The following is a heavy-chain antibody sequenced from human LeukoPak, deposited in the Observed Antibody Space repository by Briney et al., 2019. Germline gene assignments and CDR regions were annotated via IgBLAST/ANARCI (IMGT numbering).Heavy chain of an antibody. Sequence: PGGSLRLSCAASGFTFSSYAMSWVRQAPGKGLEWVSAISGSGGSTYYADSVKGRFTISRDNSKNTLYLQMNSLRAEDTAVYYCAKSVQLLGFGESSPGYWGQGTLVTVSS. CDR2: ISGSGGST. J-gene: IGHJ4*02. D-gene: IGHD3-10*01. V-gene: IGHV3-23*01. CDR3: AKSVQLLGFGESSPGY. CDR1: GFTFSSYA.